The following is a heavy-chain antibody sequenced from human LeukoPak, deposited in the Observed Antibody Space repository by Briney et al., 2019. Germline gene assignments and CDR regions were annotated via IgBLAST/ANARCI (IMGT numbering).Heavy chain of an antibody. CDR1: GDSISSYY. CDR3: ARQSLGPSRSGTSNIWFDP. CDR2: IYYSGST. Sequence: SETLSLTCTVSGDSISSYYWSWIRQPPGKGLEWIGFIYYSGSTNYNPSLKSRVTISVDTPKNQFSLRLTSVTAADTAVYYCARQSLGPSRSGTSNIWFDPWGQGTLVTVSS. D-gene: IGHD3-10*01. V-gene: IGHV4-59*08. J-gene: IGHJ5*02.